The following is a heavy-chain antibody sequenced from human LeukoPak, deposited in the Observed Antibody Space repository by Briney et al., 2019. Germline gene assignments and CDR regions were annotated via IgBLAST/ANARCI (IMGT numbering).Heavy chain of an antibody. V-gene: IGHV3-64D*06. CDR2: ISSNGGST. CDR3: VTGDYVWGSYRHFFDY. Sequence: PGGSLRLSCSASGFTFSSYAMHWVRQAPGKELEYVSAISSNGGSTYYADSVKGRFTISRDNSKNTLYLQMSSLRAEDTAVYYCVTGDYVWGSYRHFFDYWGQGTLVTVSS. D-gene: IGHD3-16*02. J-gene: IGHJ4*02. CDR1: GFTFSSYA.